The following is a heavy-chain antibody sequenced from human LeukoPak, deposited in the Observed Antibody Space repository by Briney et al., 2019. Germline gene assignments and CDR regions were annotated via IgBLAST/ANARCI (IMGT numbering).Heavy chain of an antibody. D-gene: IGHD1-14*01. Sequence: PGESLKISCKGSGYSFTSYWYGWVRQMPGKGLEWMGIIYPDDSDTRYSPSFQGQVTISADKSISTAYLQWSTLKVSDTAMYYCARWSEEGVDYWGQGTLVTVSS. CDR3: ARWSEEGVDY. V-gene: IGHV5-51*01. CDR1: GYSFTSYW. J-gene: IGHJ4*02. CDR2: IYPDDSDT.